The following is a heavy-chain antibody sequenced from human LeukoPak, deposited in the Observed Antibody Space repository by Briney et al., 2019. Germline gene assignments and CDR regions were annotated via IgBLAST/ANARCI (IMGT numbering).Heavy chain of an antibody. D-gene: IGHD2-15*01. V-gene: IGHV1-18*01. CDR2: ISVYNGNT. J-gene: IGHJ4*02. CDR1: GYTYANYG. Sequence: GASVKVSCKASGYTYANYGINWVRQAPGQGLEWMGWISVYNGNTNYAQNLQGRVTMTTDTSTSTAYMELKSLRSDDTAAYYCARCPTRGGRCYEFDYWGQGTLVTVSS. CDR3: ARCPTRGGRCYEFDY.